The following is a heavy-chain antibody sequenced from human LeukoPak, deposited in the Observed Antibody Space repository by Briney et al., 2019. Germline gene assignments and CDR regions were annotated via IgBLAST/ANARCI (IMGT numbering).Heavy chain of an antibody. CDR3: ARDLVGGTSGAFDI. D-gene: IGHD1-26*01. V-gene: IGHV3-21*01. Sequence: PGGSLRLSCAASGFTFSNYSMTWVRQAPGKGLEWVSSISPRSSYIYFADSLKGRFTISRDNTKSSLYLQMSSLRVEDTAVYYCARDLVGGTSGAFDIWGQGTMVTVSS. CDR2: ISPRSSYI. J-gene: IGHJ3*02. CDR1: GFTFSNYS.